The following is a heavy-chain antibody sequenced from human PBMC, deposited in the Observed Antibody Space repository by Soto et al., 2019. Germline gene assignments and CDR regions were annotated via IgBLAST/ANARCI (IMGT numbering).Heavy chain of an antibody. CDR1: GYTFTSYA. J-gene: IGHJ4*02. Sequence: QFQLVQSGAEVKKPGASSKVSCKASGYTFTSYAMHSGRQAPGQRLEWMGWINAGNGNTKYSQKFHGRVTITRDTFASTAYMELSSLRSEDTAVYYCARDLPPIDYRGQGTLVTVSS. V-gene: IGHV1-3*01. CDR2: INAGNGNT. CDR3: ARDLPPIDY.